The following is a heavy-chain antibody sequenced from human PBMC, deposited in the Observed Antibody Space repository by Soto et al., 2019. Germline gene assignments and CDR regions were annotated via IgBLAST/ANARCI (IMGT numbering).Heavy chain of an antibody. D-gene: IGHD6-19*01. V-gene: IGHV1-69*01. CDR3: ARDGVGAVTGVLGY. CDR1: GGTFNTYA. J-gene: IGHJ4*02. Sequence: QVQLVRSGAEVKKPRSSVKVSCKSSGGTFNTYAISWVRQAPGQGLEWMGGIIPIFGTANYAQKFQGRVTITADDSTSTAYMELSSLTSEDTAVYYCARDGVGAVTGVLGYWGQGTLVTVSS. CDR2: IIPIFGTA.